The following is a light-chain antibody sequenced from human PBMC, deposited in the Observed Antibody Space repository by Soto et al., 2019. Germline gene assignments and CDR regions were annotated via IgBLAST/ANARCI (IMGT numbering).Light chain of an antibody. V-gene: IGKV3-20*01. CDR3: QQYGSSPLT. CDR2: HAS. CDR1: QTVSINY. J-gene: IGKJ4*01. Sequence: EIVLTQSPGTLSLSPGERATLSCRASQTVSINYLAWYQQKPGQAPRLLIYHASSRATGIPDRFSGSGSGTDFTLTISRLEPEDFAVYYCQQYGSSPLTFGGGTKVEIK.